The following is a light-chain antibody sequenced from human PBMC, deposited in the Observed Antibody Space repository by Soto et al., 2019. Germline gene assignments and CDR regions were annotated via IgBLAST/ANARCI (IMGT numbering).Light chain of an antibody. CDR2: EVT. Sequence: QAARSHLASVSESPGQTITISCTGTTSDFGTYNYVSWYQHHPGKVPHLLIYEVTNRHSGLSDRFSGSKSSNTASLTISGLQAADEADYYCSSKRDSSTLFVFGTGSKVT. J-gene: IGLJ1*01. CDR3: SSKRDSSTLFV. V-gene: IGLV2-14*01. CDR1: TSDFGTYNY.